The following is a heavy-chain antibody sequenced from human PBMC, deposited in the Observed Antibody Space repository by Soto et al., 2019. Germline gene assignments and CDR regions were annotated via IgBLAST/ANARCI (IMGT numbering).Heavy chain of an antibody. D-gene: IGHD3-22*01. CDR1: GDSISNYY. CDR3: VRHLRDTNGYCTQFDY. V-gene: IGHV4-59*08. Sequence: PSETLSLTCTVSGDSISNYYWAWIRQPPGKGLEWIGYVHSNGNTHHNPSLKSRVTISMDTSKNQFSLNLNSVTAADTAVYYCVRHLRDTNGYCTQFDYWGQVTLVSVS. J-gene: IGHJ4*02. CDR2: VHSNGNT.